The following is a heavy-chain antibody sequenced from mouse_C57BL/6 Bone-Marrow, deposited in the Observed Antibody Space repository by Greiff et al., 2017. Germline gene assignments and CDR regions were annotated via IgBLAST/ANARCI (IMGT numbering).Heavy chain of an antibody. CDR3: ARDPWFAY. CDR1: GFTFSSYA. J-gene: IGHJ3*01. Sequence: DVHLVESGGGLVKPGGSLKLSCAASGFTFSSYAMSWVRQTPEKRLEWVATISDGGSYTYYPDNVKGRFTISRDNAMNNLYLQMSHLKSEETAMYYCARDPWFAYWGQGTLVPVFA. CDR2: ISDGGSYT. V-gene: IGHV5-4*01.